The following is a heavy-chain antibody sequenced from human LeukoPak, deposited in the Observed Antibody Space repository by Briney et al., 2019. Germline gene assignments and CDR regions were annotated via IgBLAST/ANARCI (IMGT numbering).Heavy chain of an antibody. CDR3: AREIIVTTFPDY. D-gene: IGHD4-11*01. CDR1: GFIFSTYW. V-gene: IGHV3-7*01. J-gene: IGHJ4*02. CDR2: IKQDGSEK. Sequence: GGSLRLSCEASGFIFSTYWMTWVCQAPGKGLEWVANIKQDGSEKHYVDSVKGRFTISRDNAKNSLYLQMNSLRAEDTAVYYCAREIIVTTFPDYWGQGTLVTVSS.